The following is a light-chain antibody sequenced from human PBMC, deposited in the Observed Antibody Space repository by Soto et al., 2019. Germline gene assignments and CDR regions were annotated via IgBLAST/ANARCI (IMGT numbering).Light chain of an antibody. CDR2: DTN. CDR1: SSNIETNP. V-gene: IGLV1-44*01. Sequence: QSVLTQPPSASGTPGQRVTISCSGSSSNIETNPLYWVQQLPGTAPKLLIYDTNHRPSGVPDRFSGSKSGHTASLTISGLQAEDEADYYCCSYAASNTFVFGTGAKVTVL. J-gene: IGLJ1*01. CDR3: CSYAASNTFV.